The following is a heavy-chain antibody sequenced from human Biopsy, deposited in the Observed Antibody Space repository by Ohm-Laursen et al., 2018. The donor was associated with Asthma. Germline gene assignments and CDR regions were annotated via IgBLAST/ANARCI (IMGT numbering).Heavy chain of an antibody. CDR2: MSFDGRQT. V-gene: IGHV3-30*18. D-gene: IGHD3-3*01. CDR3: AKERYYDFWSGYPI. J-gene: IGHJ3*02. CDR1: GFTFSSFG. Sequence: RSLRLSCTASGFTFSSFGIHWVRQAPGKGLEWVAVMSFDGRQTYYADSVKGRFTISRDNSKNTLYLQMNSLRAEDTAVYYCAKERYYDFWSGYPIWGQGTTVTVSS.